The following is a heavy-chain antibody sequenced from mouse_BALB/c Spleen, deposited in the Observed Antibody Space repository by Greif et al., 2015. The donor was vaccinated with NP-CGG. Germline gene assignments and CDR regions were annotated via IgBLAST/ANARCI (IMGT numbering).Heavy chain of an antibody. Sequence: EVKLMESGGGLVKPGGSLKLSCAASGFTFSSYAMSWVRQSPEKRLEWVAEISSGGSYTYYPDTVTGRFTISRDNAKNTLYLEMSSLRSEDTAMYYCARLGLYYFDYWGQGTTLTVSS. CDR1: GFTFSSYA. CDR3: ARLGLYYFDY. J-gene: IGHJ2*01. CDR2: ISSGGSYT. D-gene: IGHD4-1*01. V-gene: IGHV5-9-4*01.